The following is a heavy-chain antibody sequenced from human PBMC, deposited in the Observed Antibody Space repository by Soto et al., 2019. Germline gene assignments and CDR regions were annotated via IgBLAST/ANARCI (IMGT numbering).Heavy chain of an antibody. CDR3: AKDPNWNYGGLFDY. J-gene: IGHJ4*02. CDR2: ISYDGSNK. V-gene: IGHV3-30*18. D-gene: IGHD1-7*01. Sequence: RGSLRLSCAASGFTFSSYGMHWVRQAPGKGLEWVAVISYDGSNKYYADSVKGRFTISRDNSKNTLYLQMNSLRAEDTAVYYCAKDPNWNYGGLFDYWGQGTLVTVSS. CDR1: GFTFSSYG.